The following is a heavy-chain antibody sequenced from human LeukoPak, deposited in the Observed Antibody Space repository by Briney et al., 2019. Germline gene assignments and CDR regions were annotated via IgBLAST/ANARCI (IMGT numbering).Heavy chain of an antibody. J-gene: IGHJ4*02. CDR1: GFTFSSYS. V-gene: IGHV3-21*01. CDR2: ISSSSSYI. Sequence: GGSLRLSCAASGFTFSSYSMNWVRQAPGKGPEWVSSISSSSSYIYYADSVKGRFTISRDNAKNSLYLQMNSLRAEDTAVYYCARPGRYYDILTGYYALDYWGQGTLVTVSS. D-gene: IGHD3-9*01. CDR3: ARPGRYYDILTGYYALDY.